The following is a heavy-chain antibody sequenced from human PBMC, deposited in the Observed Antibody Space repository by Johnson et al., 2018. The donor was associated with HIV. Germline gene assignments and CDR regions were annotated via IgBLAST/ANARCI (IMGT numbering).Heavy chain of an antibody. Sequence: DVQVVESGGGLVQPGGSLRLSCAASGFIFRNYWMYWVRQAPGKGLVWVARIYSDGSDTAYADSVKGRFTISRDNAKKMLYLQMNSLRAEDTAVYYCAKDMEVEQQLVRRGDAFDIWGQGTMVTVSA. V-gene: IGHV3-74*03. J-gene: IGHJ3*02. CDR3: AKDMEVEQQLVRRGDAFDI. CDR1: GFIFRNYW. CDR2: IYSDGSDT. D-gene: IGHD6-13*01.